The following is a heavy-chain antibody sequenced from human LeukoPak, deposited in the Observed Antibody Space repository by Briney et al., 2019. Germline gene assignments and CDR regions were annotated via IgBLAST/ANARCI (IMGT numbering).Heavy chain of an antibody. Sequence: GASVKVSCKASGGTFSSYAISWVRQAPGQGLEWMGGIIPIFGTANYAQKFQGRVTITTDESTSTAYMELSSLRSEDTAVYYCARDRGHDILTEAEGAFDIWGQGTMVTVSS. CDR2: IIPIFGTA. CDR3: ARDRGHDILTEAEGAFDI. CDR1: GGTFSSYA. V-gene: IGHV1-69*05. J-gene: IGHJ3*02. D-gene: IGHD3-9*01.